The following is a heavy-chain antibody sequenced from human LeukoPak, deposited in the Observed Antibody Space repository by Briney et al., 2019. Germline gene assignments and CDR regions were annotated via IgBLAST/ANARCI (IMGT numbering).Heavy chain of an antibody. CDR2: IYQSGST. Sequence: SGTLSLTCAVSGGSISSSNWWSWVRQPPGKGLEWIGEIYQSGSTNYNPSLKSRVTISVDKSKNQFSLKLSSVTAADTAVYYCARVGPGIAAAGTNFDYWGQGTLVTVSS. J-gene: IGHJ4*02. V-gene: IGHV4-4*02. CDR3: ARVGPGIAAAGTNFDY. CDR1: GGSISSSNW. D-gene: IGHD6-13*01.